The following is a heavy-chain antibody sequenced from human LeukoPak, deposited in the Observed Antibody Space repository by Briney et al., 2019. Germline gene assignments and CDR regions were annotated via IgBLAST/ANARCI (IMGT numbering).Heavy chain of an antibody. CDR1: GYTFTSYG. J-gene: IGHJ4*02. Sequence: SVKVSCKASGYTFTSYGISWVRQAPGQGLEWMGGIIPIFGTANYVQRFQGRVTITADESTSTAYMELSSLRSEDTAVYYCASQGIPNYYDSQKFDYWGQGTLVTVSS. V-gene: IGHV1-69*13. CDR2: IIPIFGTA. D-gene: IGHD3-22*01. CDR3: ASQGIPNYYDSQKFDY.